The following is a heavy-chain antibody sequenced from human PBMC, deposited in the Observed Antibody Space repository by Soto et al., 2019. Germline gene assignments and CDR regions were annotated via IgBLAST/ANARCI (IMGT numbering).Heavy chain of an antibody. CDR3: ARSVYDFWSGQVVYYYYGMDV. Sequence: ASVKVSCQASGYTFTGYYMHWVRQAPGQGLEWMGWINPNSGGTNYAQKFQGRVTMTRDTSISTAYMELSRLRSDDTAVYYCARSVYDFWSGQVVYYYYGMDVWGQGTTVTVS. D-gene: IGHD3-3*01. V-gene: IGHV1-2*02. CDR2: INPNSGGT. CDR1: GYTFTGYY. J-gene: IGHJ6*02.